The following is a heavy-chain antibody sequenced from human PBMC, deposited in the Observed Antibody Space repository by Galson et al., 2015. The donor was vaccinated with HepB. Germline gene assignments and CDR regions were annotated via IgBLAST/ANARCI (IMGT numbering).Heavy chain of an antibody. CDR2: IGTGT. D-gene: IGHD1/OR15-1a*01. V-gene: IGHV3-64D*06. Sequence: SLRLSCAGSGFIVNAYAIHWVRQAPGEGLEYVSAIGTGTYYADPVKGRFTISRDDSKNTVYLQTSSLRAEDTAVYYCAKETKGAFYYIDYWGQGTLVSVSS. CDR3: AKETKGAFYYIDY. J-gene: IGHJ4*02. CDR1: GFIVNAYA.